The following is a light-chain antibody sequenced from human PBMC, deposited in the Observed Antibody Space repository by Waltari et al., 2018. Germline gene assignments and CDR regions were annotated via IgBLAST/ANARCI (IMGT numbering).Light chain of an antibody. Sequence: EIVLTQSPATLSLSAGERATLPCRASQNLYTYLAWYQQKPGQAPRLLIHDASIRATGTPARFSGSGSGTDFTLTISSLEPEDFAVYYCQQRVNWPSLTFGGGTRVEIK. CDR2: DAS. J-gene: IGKJ4*01. V-gene: IGKV3-11*01. CDR3: QQRVNWPSLT. CDR1: QNLYTY.